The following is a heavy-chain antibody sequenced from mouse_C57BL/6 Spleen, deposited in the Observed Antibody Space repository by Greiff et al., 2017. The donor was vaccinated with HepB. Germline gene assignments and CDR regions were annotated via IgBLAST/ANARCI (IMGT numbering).Heavy chain of an antibody. CDR2: IYPGDGDT. D-gene: IGHD1-1*01. J-gene: IGHJ2*01. CDR1: GYAFSSYW. CDR3: ARDYYGRYFDY. V-gene: IGHV1-80*01. Sequence: QVQLQQSGAELVKPGASVKISCKASGYAFSSYWMNWVKQRPGKGLEWIGQIYPGDGDTNYNGKFKGKATLTADKSSSTAYMQLSSLTSEDSAVYLCARDYYGRYFDYWGQGTTLTVSS.